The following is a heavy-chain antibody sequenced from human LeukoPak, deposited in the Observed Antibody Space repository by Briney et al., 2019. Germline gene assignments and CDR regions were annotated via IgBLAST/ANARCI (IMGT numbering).Heavy chain of an antibody. V-gene: IGHV3-23*01. D-gene: IGHD3-10*01. J-gene: IGHJ4*02. CDR2: ISGSGGSS. CDR1: GFTFSSYA. Sequence: PGGSLRLSCAASGFTFSSYAMSWVRQAPGKGLEWVSAISGSGGSSYYADSVKGRFTISRDNSKNTLYLQMNSLRAEDTAVYYCASMVRGVTRGVDYWGQGTLVTVSS. CDR3: ASMVRGVTRGVDY.